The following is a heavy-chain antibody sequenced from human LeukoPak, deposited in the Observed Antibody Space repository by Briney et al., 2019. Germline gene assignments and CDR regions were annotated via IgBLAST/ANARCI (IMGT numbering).Heavy chain of an antibody. CDR1: GGSFTGLY. V-gene: IGHV4-34*01. D-gene: IGHD3-3*01. CDR3: ARGSRMTNVGVLNAGDY. CDR2: INHSGNT. J-gene: IGHJ4*02. Sequence: SETLSLTCAVYGGSFTGLYWSWIRQPPGKGLEWIGDINHSGNTKYNPSLKSRVTMSVDASKNQFSLKLTSVTAADTAVYYCARGSRMTNVGVLNAGDYWGQGTLVSVSS.